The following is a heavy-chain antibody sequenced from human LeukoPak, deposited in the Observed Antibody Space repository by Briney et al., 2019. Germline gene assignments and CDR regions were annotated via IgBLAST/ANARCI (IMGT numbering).Heavy chain of an antibody. V-gene: IGHV1-8*01. D-gene: IGHD3-10*01. Sequence: ASVKVSCKASGYTFTSYDINWVRQATGQGLGWMGWMNPNNGNTGYAQKFQGRVTMTRDTSITTAYMELSSLRSEDTAVYYCARALWRGHFDYWGQGTLVTVSS. CDR1: GYTFTSYD. J-gene: IGHJ4*02. CDR3: ARALWRGHFDY. CDR2: MNPNNGNT.